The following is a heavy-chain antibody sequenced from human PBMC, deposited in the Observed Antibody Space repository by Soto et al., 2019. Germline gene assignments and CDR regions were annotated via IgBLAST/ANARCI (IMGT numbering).Heavy chain of an antibody. J-gene: IGHJ5*02. D-gene: IGHD5-18*01. CDR2: ISYDGSNK. V-gene: IGHV3-30-3*01. Sequence: QVQLVESGGGVVQPGRSLRLSCAASGFTFSSYAMHWVRQAPGKGLEWVAVISYDGSNKYYADSVKGRFTISRDNSKNTLYLQMNRLGAEDTAGDYCAGVLSAMASPWGQGTLVTVSS. CDR3: AGVLSAMASP. CDR1: GFTFSSYA.